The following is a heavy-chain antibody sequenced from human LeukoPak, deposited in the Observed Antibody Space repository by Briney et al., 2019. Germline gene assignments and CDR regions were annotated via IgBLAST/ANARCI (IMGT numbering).Heavy chain of an antibody. V-gene: IGHV1-2*02. CDR3: ARGAYDILTGWPY. D-gene: IGHD3-9*01. J-gene: IGHJ4*02. CDR2: INPNSGGT. CDR1: GYTFTGYY. Sequence: GASVKVSCKASGYTFTGYYMHWVRQAPGQGLEWMGWINPNSGGTNYAQKFQGRVTMTRDTSINTAYMDLSRLRSDETAVYYCARGAYDILTGWPYWGQGTLVTVSS.